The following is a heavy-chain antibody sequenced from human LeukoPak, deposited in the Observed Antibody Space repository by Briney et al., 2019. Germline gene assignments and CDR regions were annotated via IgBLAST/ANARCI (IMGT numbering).Heavy chain of an antibody. CDR2: IYYSGST. CDR3: ARVPGYYDSSGYRDAFDI. Sequence: SETLSLTCTVSGGSISSYYWSWIRQPPGKGLEWIGYIYYSGSTNYNPSLKSQVTISVDTSKNQFSLKLSSVTAADTAVYYCARVPGYYDSSGYRDAFDIWGQGTMVTVSS. CDR1: GGSISSYY. J-gene: IGHJ3*02. D-gene: IGHD3-22*01. V-gene: IGHV4-59*01.